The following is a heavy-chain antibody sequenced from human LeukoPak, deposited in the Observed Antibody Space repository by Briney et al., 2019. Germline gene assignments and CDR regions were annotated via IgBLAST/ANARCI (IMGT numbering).Heavy chain of an antibody. CDR1: GGSISNYY. CDR3: ARPDSHLSAFDI. CDR2: ISDSGST. J-gene: IGHJ3*02. V-gene: IGHV4-59*08. D-gene: IGHD2-21*01. Sequence: SETLSLTCSVSGGSISNYYWSWIRQPPGKGLEWIAYISDSGSTKYRPSLRGRLSISMDKSKNMLSLKLNSVTAADTAVYYCARPDSHLSAFDIWGQGTKVTVS.